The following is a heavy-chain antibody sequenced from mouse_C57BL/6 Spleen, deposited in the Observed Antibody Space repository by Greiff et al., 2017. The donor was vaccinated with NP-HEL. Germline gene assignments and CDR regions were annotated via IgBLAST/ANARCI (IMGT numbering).Heavy chain of an antibody. Sequence: QVQLQQPGAELVRPGSSVKLSCKASGYTFTSYWMHWVKQRPIQGLEWIGNIDPSDSETHYNQKFKDKATLTDKSSSTAYMQLSSLTSEDSAVYYCARSGTTVVAKGAWFAYWGQGTLVTVSA. V-gene: IGHV1-52*01. J-gene: IGHJ3*01. CDR1: GYTFTSYW. CDR3: ARSGTTVVAKGAWFAY. D-gene: IGHD1-1*01. CDR2: IDPSDSET.